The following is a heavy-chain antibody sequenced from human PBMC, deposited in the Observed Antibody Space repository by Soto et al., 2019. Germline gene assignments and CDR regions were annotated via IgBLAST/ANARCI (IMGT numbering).Heavy chain of an antibody. CDR2: IWYDGSNK. D-gene: IGHD2-2*01. J-gene: IGHJ6*02. Sequence: QVQLVESGGGVVQPGRSLRLSCAASGFTFSSYGMHWVRQAPGKGLEWVAVIWYDGSNKYYADSVKGRFTISRDNSKNTLYLPMNSLRAEDTAVYYCARDCAVPADGYYYGMDVWGQGTTVTVSS. CDR3: ARDCAVPADGYYYGMDV. CDR1: GFTFSSYG. V-gene: IGHV3-33*01.